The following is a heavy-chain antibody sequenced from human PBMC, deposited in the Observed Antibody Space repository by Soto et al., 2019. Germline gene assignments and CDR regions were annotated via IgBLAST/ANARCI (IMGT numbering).Heavy chain of an antibody. CDR1: GGSISYEYYH. CDR2: IHYSGSI. CDR3: AREGDGGDRDYYGLDV. Sequence: QVQLPQSGPGLVKPSQTLSLTCTVSGGSISYEYYHWTWIRQSPGKGLEWIGYIHYSGSIIYNPSFQSRVIISVETSKNQFSLQLSSVTAADTAVYFCAREGDGGDRDYYGLDVWGQGTTVTVSS. J-gene: IGHJ6*02. V-gene: IGHV4-30-4*08. D-gene: IGHD2-21*02.